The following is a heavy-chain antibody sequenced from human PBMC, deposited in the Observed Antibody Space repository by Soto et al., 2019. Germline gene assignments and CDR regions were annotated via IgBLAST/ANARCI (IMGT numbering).Heavy chain of an antibody. D-gene: IGHD3-22*01. CDR1: GYSFTSYW. CDR3: ARRVSNYDSSGYPYYYYYYGMDV. CDR2: IYPGDSDT. Sequence: GESLKTSCKGSGYSFTSYWIGWVRQMPGKGLEWMGFIYPGDSDTRYSPSFQGQVTISADKSISTAYLQWSSLKASDTAMYYCARRVSNYDSSGYPYYYYYYGMDVWGQGTTVTVS. V-gene: IGHV5-51*01. J-gene: IGHJ6*02.